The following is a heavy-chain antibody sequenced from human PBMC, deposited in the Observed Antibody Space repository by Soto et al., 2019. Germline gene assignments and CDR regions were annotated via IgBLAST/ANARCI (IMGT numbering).Heavy chain of an antibody. CDR3: QRAISVGSGYYLGYYYGMDV. CDR1: VGSISSGGYY. Sequence: SETLSLTCTVSVGSISSGGYYWSWIRQHPGKGLEWIGYIYYSGSTYYNPSLKSRVTISVDTSKNQFSLKLSYVTAADTAVYYCQRAISVGSGYYLGYYYGMDVWGQGNTGT. D-gene: IGHD3-3*01. CDR2: IYYSGST. V-gene: IGHV4-31*03. J-gene: IGHJ6*02.